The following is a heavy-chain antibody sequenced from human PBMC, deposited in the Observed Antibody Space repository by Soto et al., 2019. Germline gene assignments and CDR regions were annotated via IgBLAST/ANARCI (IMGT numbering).Heavy chain of an antibody. CDR3: ANTASYHILPGYGIPQT. CDR1: GXTFSSYS. CDR2: IIGSGGST. Sequence: GSLRLSCAASGXTFSSYSMSWVRQAPGKGLELVSAIIGSGGSTYYADSVKGRFTISRDNSKNTLYLQMNSLRAEYTAVYYFANTASYHILPGYGIPQTWGQGTLVTVS. D-gene: IGHD3-9*01. J-gene: IGHJ5*02. V-gene: IGHV3-23*01.